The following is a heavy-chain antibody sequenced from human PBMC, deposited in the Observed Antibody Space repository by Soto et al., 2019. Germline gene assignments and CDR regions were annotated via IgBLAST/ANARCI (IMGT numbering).Heavy chain of an antibody. Sequence: PSETLSLTCAVYGGSLSGYYWSWIRQSPGKGLEWIGNINYSGTANYRPSLKSRVAISLDTSKNQFSLSPNFVTAADTAVYYCARGRGYSYGLDPWGQGSLVTVSS. D-gene: IGHD5-18*01. V-gene: IGHV4-34*01. CDR3: ARGRGYSYGLDP. CDR1: GGSLSGYY. CDR2: INYSGTA. J-gene: IGHJ5*02.